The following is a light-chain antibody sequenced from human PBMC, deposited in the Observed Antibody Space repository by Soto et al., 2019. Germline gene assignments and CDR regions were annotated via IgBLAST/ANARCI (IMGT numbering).Light chain of an antibody. CDR1: QSISSY. CDR3: QQRSNPLP. V-gene: IGKV3-11*01. Sequence: EIVLTQSPATLSLSPGERATLSCRASQSISSYLAWYQQKPGQAPSLLSYDASNRATGIPARFSGSGSGTDFTLTISYLEPEDFAVYYWQQRSNPLPFGGGTKVEIK. J-gene: IGKJ4*01. CDR2: DAS.